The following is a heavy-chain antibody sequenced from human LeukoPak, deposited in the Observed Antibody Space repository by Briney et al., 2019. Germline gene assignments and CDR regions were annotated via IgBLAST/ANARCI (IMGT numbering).Heavy chain of an antibody. CDR1: GYTFTGYY. CDR3: ARVAIPYDISGYYDGYMDV. CDR2: INPNSGDT. J-gene: IGHJ6*03. V-gene: IGHV1-2*02. Sequence: ASVKVSCKASGYTFTGYYVHWVRQAPGQGLEWIGWINPNSGDTNYAQKFQGRVTMTRDTSISTAYMELSGLRSDDTAVYYCARVAIPYDISGYYDGYMDVWGKGTTVTVSS. D-gene: IGHD3-22*01.